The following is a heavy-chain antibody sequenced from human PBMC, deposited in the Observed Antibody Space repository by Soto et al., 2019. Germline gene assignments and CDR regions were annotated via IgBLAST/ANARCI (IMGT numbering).Heavy chain of an antibody. CDR2: ITTSGANT. J-gene: IGHJ4*02. V-gene: IGHV3-23*01. Sequence: VQLLESGGGLVQPGGSLRLSCAASGFTVSSCAMSWVRQAPGKGLEWVSVITTSGANTYYADSVKGRFTISRDNSRNTLYLQMNTLRAEDTAVYYCANRGKYYFDHWGQGTLVTVSS. CDR1: GFTVSSCA. CDR3: ANRGKYYFDH.